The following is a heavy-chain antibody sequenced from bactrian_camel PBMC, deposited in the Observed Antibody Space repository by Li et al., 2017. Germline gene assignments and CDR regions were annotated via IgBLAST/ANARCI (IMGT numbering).Heavy chain of an antibody. D-gene: IGHD4*01. CDR1: RYTYKRNC. CDR2: LWIGGATT. J-gene: IGHJ6*01. V-gene: IGHV3S40*01. CDR3: AADIGATRIRTPCEDFRD. Sequence: VQLVESGGGSVQAGGSLTLSCAAGRYTYKRNCMGWFRQRPGKDREGVAVLWIGGATTSYADSVKGRFIITRDKAKDLVYLQMNGLQPEDTGVYYCAADIGATRIRTPCEDFRDWGEGTQVTVS.